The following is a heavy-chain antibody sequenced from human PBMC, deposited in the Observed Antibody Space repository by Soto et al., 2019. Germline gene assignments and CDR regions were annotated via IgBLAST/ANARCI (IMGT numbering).Heavy chain of an antibody. D-gene: IGHD3-10*01. J-gene: IGHJ4*02. CDR1: GDTFNFYS. CDR3: ASSYGSGYRAFDY. Sequence: QVQLVQSGAEVKRPGSSVKVSCKASGDTFNFYSINWVRQAPGLGLEWMGRVNPIVSMSNYAQKFQGRVTMAADHSQSTAYMELSSLRSEDTAIYYCASSYGSGYRAFDYWGQGALVTVSS. V-gene: IGHV1-69*02. CDR2: VNPIVSMS.